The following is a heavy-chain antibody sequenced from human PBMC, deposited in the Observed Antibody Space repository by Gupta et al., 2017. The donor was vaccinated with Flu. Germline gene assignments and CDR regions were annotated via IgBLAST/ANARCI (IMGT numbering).Heavy chain of an antibody. D-gene: IGHD3-3*01. CDR1: YD. CDR2: IFYTGST. Sequence: YDWGWIRQPPGKGLEWIGNIFYTGSTYYKPSLKSRVTISVDTSKNQFSLRLSSVTAADTAVYYCARLDFWTGYPFDYWGQGTLVTVSS. J-gene: IGHJ4*02. V-gene: IGHV4-39*01. CDR3: ARLDFWTGYPFDY.